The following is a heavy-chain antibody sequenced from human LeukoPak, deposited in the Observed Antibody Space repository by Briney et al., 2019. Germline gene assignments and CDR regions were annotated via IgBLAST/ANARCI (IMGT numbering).Heavy chain of an antibody. CDR2: INPNSGGS. J-gene: IGHJ4*02. Sequence: ASVKVSCKASGYTFTGYYMHWERQAPGQGLEWLGWINPNSGGSNYAQKFQGRVTMTRDTSISTAYMELSRLRSGDTAVYYCATGSSLYYFDYWGQGTLVTVSS. CDR3: ATGSSLYYFDY. D-gene: IGHD6-6*01. CDR1: GYTFTGYY. V-gene: IGHV1-2*02.